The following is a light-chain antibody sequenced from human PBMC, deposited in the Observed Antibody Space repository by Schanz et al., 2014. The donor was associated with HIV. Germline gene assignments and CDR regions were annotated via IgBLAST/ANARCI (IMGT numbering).Light chain of an antibody. V-gene: IGKV3-20*01. CDR3: QQYGSSSWT. Sequence: EIVVTQAPGTLSLSPGERATLSCRASQSVSAGYLPWSQQKPGQAPRLLIYGASTRATGIPDRFSGSGSGTDFTLTISRLEPEDFAVYYCQQYGSSSWTFGQGTKVDLK. CDR1: QSVSAGY. CDR2: GAS. J-gene: IGKJ1*01.